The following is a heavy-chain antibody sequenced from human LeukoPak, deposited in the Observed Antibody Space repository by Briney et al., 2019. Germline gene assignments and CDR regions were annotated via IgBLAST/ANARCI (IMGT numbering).Heavy chain of an antibody. CDR3: ARDSPFEWAVFGDSFDI. J-gene: IGHJ3*02. CDR1: GGSISSYY. V-gene: IGHV4-59*01. CDR2: IHYSGST. Sequence: SETLSLTCTVSGGSISSYYWSWIRQSPWKGLEWIGHIHYSGSTNYNFSLESRVTMSMDTSKSQISLKLSSVTAADTAVYYCARDSPFEWAVFGDSFDIWGQGTVVTVSS. D-gene: IGHD3-3*01.